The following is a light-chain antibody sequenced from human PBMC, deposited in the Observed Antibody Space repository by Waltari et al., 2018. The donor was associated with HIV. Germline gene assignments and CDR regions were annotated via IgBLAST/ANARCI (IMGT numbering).Light chain of an antibody. CDR1: NSNIGGKD. V-gene: IGLV1-47*01. Sequence: QSVLTQPPSASGTPGQRVTISCSGSNSNIGGKDVYWFQHLPGTAPKLLIYRTNQRRSGVPDRFSGSKSGTSASLAISGLRSDDEADYYCAAWDDTLSSYVFGTWTTVTV. CDR2: RTN. J-gene: IGLJ1*01. CDR3: AAWDDTLSSYV.